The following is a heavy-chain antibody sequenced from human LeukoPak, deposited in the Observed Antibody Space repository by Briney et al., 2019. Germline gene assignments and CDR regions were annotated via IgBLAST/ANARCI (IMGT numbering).Heavy chain of an antibody. CDR2: INTDGSEA. CDR3: GRDVGPYGGSPGAD. Sequence: GRSLRLSCEASGLIVSDYWMHWVRQGPGKGLEWVSRINTDGSEANYAGSVRDLFVFSRDNSNSMMVLEMKTLRVDDTATYSCGRDVGPYGGSPGADWGQGTLVIVSS. V-gene: IGHV3-74*01. CDR1: GLIVSDYW. J-gene: IGHJ4*02. D-gene: IGHD1-26*01.